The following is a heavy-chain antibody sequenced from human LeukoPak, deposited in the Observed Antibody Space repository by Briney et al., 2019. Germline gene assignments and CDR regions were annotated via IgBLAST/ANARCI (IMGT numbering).Heavy chain of an antibody. Sequence: PGGSLRLSCAASGFTFGDYSMTWIRQAPGKGLEWVSYISGSGSTIYYADSVKGRFTISRDNAKNSLYLQMNSLRAEDTAVYYCARAPGSSDAFDIWGQGTMVTVSS. V-gene: IGHV3-11*04. D-gene: IGHD1-26*01. CDR3: ARAPGSSDAFDI. CDR1: GFTFGDYS. J-gene: IGHJ3*02. CDR2: ISGSGSTI.